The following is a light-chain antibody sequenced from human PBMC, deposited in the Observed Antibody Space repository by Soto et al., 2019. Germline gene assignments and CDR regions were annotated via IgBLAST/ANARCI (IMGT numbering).Light chain of an antibody. CDR2: GAS. Sequence: EIVMTQSPATLSVSPGERATLSCRASQSISSSLAWYQQKPGQAPRLLMFGASTRASGIPDRFSGSGSGTEFTLTISILQSEDFAIYYCQQYNNWPPVTFGQGTRLEIK. CDR3: QQYNNWPPVT. J-gene: IGKJ5*01. CDR1: QSISSS. V-gene: IGKV3-15*01.